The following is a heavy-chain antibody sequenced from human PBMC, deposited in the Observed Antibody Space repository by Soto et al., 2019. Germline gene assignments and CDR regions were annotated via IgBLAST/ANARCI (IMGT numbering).Heavy chain of an antibody. Sequence: GGSLRLSCAASGFTFSSYGMHWVRQAPGKGLEWVAVISYDGSNKYYAESVKGRFTISRDNSMNTLYLQMNSLRAEDTVVYYCSKAPGIAVAGRSYFDYWGQGTLVTVSS. D-gene: IGHD6-19*01. CDR2: ISYDGSNK. J-gene: IGHJ4*02. V-gene: IGHV3-30*18. CDR1: GFTFSSYG. CDR3: SKAPGIAVAGRSYFDY.